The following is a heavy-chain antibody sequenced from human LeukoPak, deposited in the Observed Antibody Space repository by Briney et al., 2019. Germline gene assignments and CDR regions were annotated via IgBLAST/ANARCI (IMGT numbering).Heavy chain of an antibody. V-gene: IGHV3-9*01. CDR2: INWNGRSI. D-gene: IGHD3/OR15-3a*01. CDR3: AKVIVGTFAILES. CDR1: GFTFDDFA. J-gene: IGHJ4*02. Sequence: GGSLRLSCAASGFTFDDFAMHWVRQGPGRGLEWVSGINWNGRSIDYADSVKGRFTVSRDNGKNSLYLQMNSLRPEDTAFYYCAKVIVGTFAILESWGQGTLVTVSS.